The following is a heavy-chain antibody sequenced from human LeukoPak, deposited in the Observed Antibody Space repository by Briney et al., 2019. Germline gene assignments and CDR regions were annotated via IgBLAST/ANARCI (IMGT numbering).Heavy chain of an antibody. V-gene: IGHV3-23*01. CDR1: GFTFDDYA. D-gene: IGHD4-23*01. CDR2: ITGSGGNT. Sequence: GGSLRLSCAASGFTFDDYAMHWVRQVPGKGLEWVSAITGSGGNTYYADSVKGRFTVSRDNSKNTLFLQMKSLRADDTAVYYCAKVRSPTVVTQLNAFDIWGQGTMVTVSS. J-gene: IGHJ3*02. CDR3: AKVRSPTVVTQLNAFDI.